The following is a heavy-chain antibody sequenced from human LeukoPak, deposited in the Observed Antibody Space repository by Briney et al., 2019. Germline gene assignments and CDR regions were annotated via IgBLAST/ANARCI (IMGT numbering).Heavy chain of an antibody. D-gene: IGHD3-10*02. CDR2: IYPDDSDV. J-gene: IGHJ4*02. CDR3: ARRRGSLYSFDY. Sequence: GESLKISCKGSGYTFNTNWIAWVRQKPGKGLEWMGVIYPDDSDVRYNPSFEGPVTISADKSSSAVSLHWSSLRASDSAMYYCARRRGSLYSFDYWGQGTLVTVSS. CDR1: GYTFNTNW. V-gene: IGHV5-51*01.